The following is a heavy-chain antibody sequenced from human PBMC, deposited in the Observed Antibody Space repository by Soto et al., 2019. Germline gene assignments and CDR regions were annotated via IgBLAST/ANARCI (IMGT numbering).Heavy chain of an antibody. J-gene: IGHJ5*02. D-gene: IGHD6-19*01. CDR2: MNPNSGNT. CDR1: GYTFTSYD. CDR3: ARVLRKWLVSLNWFDP. V-gene: IGHV1-8*01. Sequence: GASVKVSCKASGYTFTSYDINWVRQATGQGLEWMGWMNPNSGNTGYAQKFQGRVTMTRNTSISTAYMELSSLRSEDTAVYYCARVLRKWLVSLNWFDPWGQGTLVTVYS.